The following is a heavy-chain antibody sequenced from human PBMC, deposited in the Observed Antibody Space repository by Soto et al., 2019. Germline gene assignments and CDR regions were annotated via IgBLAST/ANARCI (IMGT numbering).Heavy chain of an antibody. CDR3: AKDTTNPYYCSSTSCYRQGQGGMDV. Sequence: GGSLRLSCAASGFTFDDYTMHWVRQAPGKGLEWVSLISWDGGSTYYADSVKGRFTISRDNSKNSLYLQMNSLRTEDTALYYCAKDTTNPYYCSSTSCYRQGQGGMDVWGQGTTVTVSS. D-gene: IGHD2-2*01. V-gene: IGHV3-43*01. J-gene: IGHJ6*02. CDR2: ISWDGGST. CDR1: GFTFDDYT.